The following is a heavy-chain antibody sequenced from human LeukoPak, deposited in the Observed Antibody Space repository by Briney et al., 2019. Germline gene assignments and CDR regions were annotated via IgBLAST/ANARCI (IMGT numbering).Heavy chain of an antibody. V-gene: IGHV1-18*01. CDR1: GYTFTSYG. CDR3: ARGRTYYDFWSGYSDNWFDP. Sequence: GASVKVSCKASGYTFTSYGISWVRQAPGQGLEWMGWISAYNGNTNYAQKLQGRATMTTDTSTSTAYMELRSLRSDDTAVYYCARGRTYYDFWSGYSDNWFDPWGQGTLVTVSS. CDR2: ISAYNGNT. J-gene: IGHJ5*02. D-gene: IGHD3-3*01.